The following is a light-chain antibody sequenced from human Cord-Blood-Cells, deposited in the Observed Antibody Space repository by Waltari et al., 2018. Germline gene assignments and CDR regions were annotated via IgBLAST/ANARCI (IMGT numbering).Light chain of an antibody. CDR2: DVS. V-gene: IGLV2-14*01. Sequence: QSALTQPDSVSGSPGQSITISCTGTSSDVGGYNYVSWYQQHPGKAPKLMIYDVSNQPSGVSNRFSGSKSGNTASLTISGLQAEDEADYYCSSYTSSSTLVFGGGTKLTVL. CDR3: SSYTSSSTLV. CDR1: SSDVGGYNY. J-gene: IGLJ2*01.